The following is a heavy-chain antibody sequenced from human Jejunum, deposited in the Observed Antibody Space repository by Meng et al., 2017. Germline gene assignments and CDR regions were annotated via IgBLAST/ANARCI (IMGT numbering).Heavy chain of an antibody. CDR3: AKDGQWPDRLDY. J-gene: IGHJ4*02. Sequence: QVQLVESGGGVVQPGGSLRLPCAASGFSFSSYYMHWVRQAPGKGLEWVAVILYDGSKTYYADAVKGRFTISRDNSKNTLYLQMNSLRPEDTAVYYCAKDGQWPDRLDYWGLGTLVTVSS. CDR1: GFSFSSYY. D-gene: IGHD6-19*01. V-gene: IGHV3-30*18. CDR2: ILYDGSKT.